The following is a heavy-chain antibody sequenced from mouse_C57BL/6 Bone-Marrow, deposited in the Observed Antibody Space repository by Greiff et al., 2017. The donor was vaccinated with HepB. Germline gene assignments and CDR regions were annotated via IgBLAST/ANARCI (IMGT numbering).Heavy chain of an antibody. Sequence: VQLQQPGAELVMPGASVKLSCKASGYTFTSYWMHWVKQRPGQGLEWIGEIDPSDSYTNYNQKFKGKSTLTVDKSSSTAYMQLSSLTSEDSAVYYCARSYDYDGPYFDYWGQGTTLTVSS. V-gene: IGHV1-69*01. J-gene: IGHJ2*01. CDR2: IDPSDSYT. CDR1: GYTFTSYW. D-gene: IGHD2-4*01. CDR3: ARSYDYDGPYFDY.